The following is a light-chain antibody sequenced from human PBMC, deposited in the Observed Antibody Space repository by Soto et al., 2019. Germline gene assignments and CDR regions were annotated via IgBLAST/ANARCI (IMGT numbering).Light chain of an antibody. CDR2: EVN. V-gene: IGLV2-18*01. J-gene: IGLJ1*01. Sequence: QSALTQPPSVSGSPGQSVTISCTGTSSDVGSYNRLSWYQQPPGTVPKLIMYEVNTRPSGVPDRFSGSKSGSTASLTISGLQAEDEADYYCSLYISGSTYVFGTGTKVTVL. CDR1: SSDVGSYNR. CDR3: SLYISGSTYV.